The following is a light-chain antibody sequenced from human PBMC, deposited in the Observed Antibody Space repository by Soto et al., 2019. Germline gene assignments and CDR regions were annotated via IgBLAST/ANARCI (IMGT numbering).Light chain of an antibody. CDR1: SGHSTYA. Sequence: QPVLTQSPSASASLGASVKLTCTLSSGHSTYAISWHQQQPEKGPRYLMKVNSDGSHSKGGGIPDRFSGSSSGAERYLTISSLQTEDEADYYCQTWGTGVVFGGGTKLTGL. CDR3: QTWGTGVV. CDR2: VNSDGSH. V-gene: IGLV4-69*01. J-gene: IGLJ2*01.